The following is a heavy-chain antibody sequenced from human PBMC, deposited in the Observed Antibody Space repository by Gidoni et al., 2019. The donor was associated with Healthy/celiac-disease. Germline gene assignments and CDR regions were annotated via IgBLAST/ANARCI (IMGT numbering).Heavy chain of an antibody. Sequence: QVQLQESGPGLVKPSGTLSLTCAVSGGSISSSNWWSWVRQPPGKGLEWIGEIYHSGSTNYNPSLKSRVTISVDKSKNQFSLKLSSVTAADTAVYYCARVVTLGYCSSTSCYKENWFDPWGQGTLVTVSS. D-gene: IGHD2-2*02. CDR1: GGSISSSNW. V-gene: IGHV4-4*02. CDR2: IYHSGST. CDR3: ARVVTLGYCSSTSCYKENWFDP. J-gene: IGHJ5*02.